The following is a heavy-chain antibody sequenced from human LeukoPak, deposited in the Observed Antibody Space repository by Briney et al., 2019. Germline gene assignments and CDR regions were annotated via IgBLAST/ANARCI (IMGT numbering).Heavy chain of an antibody. CDR1: GYTLTGYY. CDR3: ARAPELRFLEWLLYDY. Sequence: ASVKVSCKASGYTLTGYYLHWVRQAPGQGLEWMGWINPNSGGANYAQKFQGRVTMTRDTSISTAYMELNRLRSDDTAVYYCARAPELRFLEWLLYDYWGQGTLVTVSS. D-gene: IGHD3-3*01. CDR2: INPNSGGA. J-gene: IGHJ4*02. V-gene: IGHV1-2*02.